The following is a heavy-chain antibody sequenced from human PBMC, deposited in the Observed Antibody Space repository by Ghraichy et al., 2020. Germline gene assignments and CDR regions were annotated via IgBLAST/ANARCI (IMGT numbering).Heavy chain of an antibody. CDR2: IYFGGVT. CDR1: GDSVTSARYY. J-gene: IGHJ4*01. V-gene: IGHV4-61*01. CDR3: ASHYDDYAW. D-gene: IGHD4-17*01. Sequence: SETLSLTCTVSGDSVTSARYYWSWIRQPPGKGLEWIGIIYFGGVTNFNPSLRSRVTMSVDASNNQISLKVTSVTAADTAVYYCASHYDDYAWWGHGTLVTVSS.